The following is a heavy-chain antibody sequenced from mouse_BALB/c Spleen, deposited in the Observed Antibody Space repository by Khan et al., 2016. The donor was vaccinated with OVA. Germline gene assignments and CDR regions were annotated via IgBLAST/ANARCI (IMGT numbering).Heavy chain of an antibody. CDR2: ILAGCSN. CDR1: GFSLTAYA. Sequence: QVQLKQSGPGLVAPSQSLSMTCTVSGFSLTAYALSWIRQPPGKGLEWLGVILAGCSNNYNSELKSSLSISKDNSKAQVFLKVSSLQTDDTAMYYCTKEPLYSSLDYWGQGTSVTVSS. V-gene: IGHV2-6-5*01. D-gene: IGHD6-1*01. CDR3: TKEPLYSSLDY. J-gene: IGHJ4*01.